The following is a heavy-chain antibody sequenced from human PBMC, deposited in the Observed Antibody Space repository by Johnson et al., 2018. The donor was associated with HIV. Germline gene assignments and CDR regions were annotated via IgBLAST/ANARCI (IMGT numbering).Heavy chain of an antibody. J-gene: IGHJ3*01. Sequence: VQLVESGGVVVQPGGSLRLSCAASGFTFNSYAMSWVRQAPGKGLEWVSAISGSGGSTGYADSVKGRFTISRDNAKNTLYLQMNSLRAEDTAVYYCTRGRHSLDAFDVWGQGTMVTVSS. CDR1: GFTFNSYA. V-gene: IGHV3-23*04. CDR3: TRGRHSLDAFDV. CDR2: ISGSGGST. D-gene: IGHD2-21*01.